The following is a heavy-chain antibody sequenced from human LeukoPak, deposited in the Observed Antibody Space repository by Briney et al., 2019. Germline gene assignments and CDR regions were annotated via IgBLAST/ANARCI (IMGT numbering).Heavy chain of an antibody. CDR3: ASNMVRGVSSWYYYMDV. J-gene: IGHJ6*03. V-gene: IGHV4-59*01. CDR2: IYYSGST. CDR1: GGSISSYY. D-gene: IGHD3-10*01. Sequence: PSETLSLTCTVSGGSISSYYWSWIRQPPGKGLEWIGYIYYSGSTNYNPSLKSRVTISVDTSKNRFSLKLSSVTAADTAVYYCASNMVRGVSSWYYYMDVWGKGTTVTVSS.